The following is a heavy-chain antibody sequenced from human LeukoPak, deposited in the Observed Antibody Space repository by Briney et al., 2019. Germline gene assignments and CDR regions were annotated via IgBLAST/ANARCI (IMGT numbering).Heavy chain of an antibody. CDR3: ARELYSSSWYIWFDP. J-gene: IGHJ5*02. Sequence: GASLNLSCTASVYTFTPYYMHWVRQAPGQGLEWMGWINPNSGGTNYAQKFQGRVTMTRDASISTAYMELSRLSSDDAAVYYCARELYSSSWYIWFDPWGEGTLVTVSS. CDR1: VYTFTPYY. V-gene: IGHV1-2*02. D-gene: IGHD6-13*01. CDR2: INPNSGGT.